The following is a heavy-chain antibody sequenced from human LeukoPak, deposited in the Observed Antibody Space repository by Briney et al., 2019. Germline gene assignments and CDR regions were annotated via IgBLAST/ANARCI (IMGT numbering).Heavy chain of an antibody. J-gene: IGHJ4*02. D-gene: IGHD5-24*01. Sequence: SETLSITCTVSAGSISSYYWSWIRQPPGKGLEWIGYIYYSGSTNYNPSLKSRVTISVDAAKNQFSLKLSSVTAADTAVYYCARRDGADYWGQGTLVTVSS. CDR2: IYYSGST. CDR1: AGSISSYY. CDR3: ARRDGADY. V-gene: IGHV4-59*08.